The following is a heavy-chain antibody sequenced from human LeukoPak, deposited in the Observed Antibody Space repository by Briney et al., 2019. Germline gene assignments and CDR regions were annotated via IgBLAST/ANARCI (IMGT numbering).Heavy chain of an antibody. CDR2: IYYSGST. CDR1: GGSISRYY. V-gene: IGHV4-59*01. J-gene: IGHJ5*02. Sequence: SETLSLTCTVSGGSISRYYWSWIRQPPGKGLEWIGYIYYSGSTNYNPSLKSRVTISVDTSKNQFSLKLSSVTAADTAVYYCARVYYSGYDKGTWFDPWGRGTLVTVSS. CDR3: ARVYYSGYDKGTWFDP. D-gene: IGHD5-12*01.